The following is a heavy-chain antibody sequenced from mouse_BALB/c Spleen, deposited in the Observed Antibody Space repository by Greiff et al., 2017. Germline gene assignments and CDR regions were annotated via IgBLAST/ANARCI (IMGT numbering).Heavy chain of an antibody. D-gene: IGHD1-1*01. Sequence: QVQLQQPGAELVRPGASVKLSCKASGYTFTSYWINWVKQRPGQGLEWIGNIYPSDSYTNYNQKFKDKATLTVDKSSSTAYMQLSSPTSEDSAVYYCTRFYYGSSYAMDYWGQGTSVTGSS. CDR3: TRFYYGSSYAMDY. V-gene: IGHV1-69*02. J-gene: IGHJ4*01. CDR1: GYTFTSYW. CDR2: IYPSDSYT.